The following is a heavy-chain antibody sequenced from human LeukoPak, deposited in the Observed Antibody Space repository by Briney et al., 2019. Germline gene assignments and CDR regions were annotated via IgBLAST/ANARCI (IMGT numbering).Heavy chain of an antibody. Sequence: ASVKVSCKASGDTFSSYAISWVRQAPGQGLEWMGIINPSGGSTSYAQKFQGRITMTRDTSTSTVYTELSSLRSEDTAVYYCARSLDSGSPDYWGQGTLVTVSS. CDR1: GDTFSSYA. CDR3: ARSLDSGSPDY. V-gene: IGHV1-46*01. D-gene: IGHD5-12*01. J-gene: IGHJ4*02. CDR2: INPSGGST.